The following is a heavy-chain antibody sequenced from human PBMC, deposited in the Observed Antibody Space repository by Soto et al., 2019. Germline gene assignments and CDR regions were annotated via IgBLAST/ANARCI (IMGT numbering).Heavy chain of an antibody. D-gene: IGHD6-13*01. V-gene: IGHV1-69*12. CDR3: ARGGPESSSGWAYFDY. Sequence: QVQLVQSGAEVKKPGSSVKVSCKASGGTFSSYAISWVRQAPGQGLEWMGGIIPIFGAANYAQKFQGRVTITADEPTSTAYMELSSLRSEDTAVYYCARGGPESSSGWAYFDYWGQGTLVTVSS. CDR1: GGTFSSYA. CDR2: IIPIFGAA. J-gene: IGHJ4*02.